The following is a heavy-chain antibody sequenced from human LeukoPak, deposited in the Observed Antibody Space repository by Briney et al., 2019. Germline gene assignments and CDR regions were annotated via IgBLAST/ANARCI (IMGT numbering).Heavy chain of an antibody. CDR2: INTDGRTT. CDR3: TRSLIGINDH. Sequence: AGSLTLSCAASGFTFSSHWMHWVRQVPGKGLVWVSRINTDGRTTNYADSVKGRFTISRDNAKNTLYLQMNSLSAEDTAVYYCTRSLIGINDHWGQATPVTVSS. V-gene: IGHV3-74*01. J-gene: IGHJ5*02. D-gene: IGHD3-16*02. CDR1: GFTFSSHW.